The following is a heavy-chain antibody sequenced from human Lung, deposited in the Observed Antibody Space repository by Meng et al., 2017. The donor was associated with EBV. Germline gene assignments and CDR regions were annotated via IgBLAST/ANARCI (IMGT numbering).Heavy chain of an antibody. V-gene: IGHV3-74*01. CDR3: SRDLAGSDDY. CDR2: INEDGTIT. J-gene: IGHJ4*02. CDR1: EFTLRRYW. D-gene: IGHD1-14*01. Sequence: EVQLVASGGALVQPGGSPRLSCAASEFTLRRYWMHWVRQGPGKEPLWVSRINEDGTITNYADSVKGRFTISRDNAKNTLYLQMNNLRAEDTAVYYCSRDLAGSDDYWGRGTLVTVSS.